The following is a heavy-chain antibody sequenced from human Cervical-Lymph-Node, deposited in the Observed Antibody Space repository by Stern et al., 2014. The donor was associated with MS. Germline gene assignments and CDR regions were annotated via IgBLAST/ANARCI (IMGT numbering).Heavy chain of an antibody. CDR1: GFTFSSYA. D-gene: IGHD2-21*02. J-gene: IGHJ4*02. Sequence: EVQLVESGGGLVQPGGSLRLSCAASGFTFSSYAMNWVRQAPGKGLEWVSAITDSGGSTYSADSVRGRFTISRDNSKNTLYLQMSSLRADDTAVYYCARVGTETYYGPLDYWGQGTLLTVSS. V-gene: IGHV3-23*04. CDR3: ARVGTETYYGPLDY. CDR2: ITDSGGST.